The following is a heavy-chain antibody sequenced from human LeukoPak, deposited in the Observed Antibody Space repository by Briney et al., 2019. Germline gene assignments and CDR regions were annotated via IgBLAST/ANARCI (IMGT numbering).Heavy chain of an antibody. J-gene: IGHJ4*02. V-gene: IGHV3-30-3*01. Sequence: PGRSLRLSCAASGFTFSSYAMHWVRQAPGKGLEWVAVIPYDGSNKYYADSVKGRFTISRDNSKNTLYLQMNSLRAEDTAVYYCARELFRSGYFEGDYWGQGTLVTVSS. CDR2: IPYDGSNK. CDR3: ARELFRSGYFEGDY. CDR1: GFTFSSYA. D-gene: IGHD3-22*01.